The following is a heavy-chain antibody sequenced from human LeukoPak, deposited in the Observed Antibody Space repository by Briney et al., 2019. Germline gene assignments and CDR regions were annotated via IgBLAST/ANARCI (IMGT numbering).Heavy chain of an antibody. CDR2: INHSGST. D-gene: IGHD6-13*01. CDR3: AGMAAADPYNWFDP. CDR1: GGPFSGYY. Sequence: SETLSLTCAVYGGPFSGYYWSWIRQPPGRGLEWIGEINHSGSTNYNPSLESRVTISVDTSKNQFSLKLSSVTAPDTAVYYCAGMAAADPYNWFDPWGQGTRVTVSS. J-gene: IGHJ5*02. V-gene: IGHV4-34*01.